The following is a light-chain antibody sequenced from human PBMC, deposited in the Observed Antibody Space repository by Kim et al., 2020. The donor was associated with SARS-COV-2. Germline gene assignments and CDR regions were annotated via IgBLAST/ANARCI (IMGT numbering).Light chain of an antibody. V-gene: IGLV4-69*01. CDR2: LNSDGSH. CDR1: SGNSNYA. CDR3: QTWGTGIRV. Sequence: SVKLSCTLSSGNSNYAIAWLQQQPEKGPRYLMKLNSDGSHTKGDGIPDRFSGSSSGAERYLSISSLQFEDEADYYCQTWGTGIRVFGGGTQLTVL. J-gene: IGLJ3*02.